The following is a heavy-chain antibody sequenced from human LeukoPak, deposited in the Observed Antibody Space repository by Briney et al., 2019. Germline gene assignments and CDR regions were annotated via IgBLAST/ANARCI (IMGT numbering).Heavy chain of an antibody. J-gene: IGHJ4*02. D-gene: IGHD5-18*01. CDR3: AREYSYGGVPDY. CDR1: GGSFSGYY. CDR2: INHSGST. Sequence: PSETLSLTCAVYGGSFSGYYWSWIRQPPGKGLEWIGEINHSGSTNYNPSLKSRVTMSVDTSKNQFSLKLSSVTAADTAVYYCAREYSYGGVPDYWGQGTLVTVSS. V-gene: IGHV4-34*01.